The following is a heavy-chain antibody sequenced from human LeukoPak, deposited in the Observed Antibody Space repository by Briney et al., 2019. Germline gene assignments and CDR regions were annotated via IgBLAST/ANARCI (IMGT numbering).Heavy chain of an antibody. J-gene: IGHJ6*02. Sequence: PGGSLRLSCAASGFTFNNYAMSWFRQTPGKGLEWVSAISGSGDRTYYAESVKGRFNISRDNSKNTLYLQMHSLRAEDTAVYYCGKRELWHGSGEDAWGQGTTVTVSS. D-gene: IGHD3-10*01. CDR3: GKRELWHGSGEDA. CDR1: GFTFNNYA. V-gene: IGHV3-23*01. CDR2: ISGSGDRT.